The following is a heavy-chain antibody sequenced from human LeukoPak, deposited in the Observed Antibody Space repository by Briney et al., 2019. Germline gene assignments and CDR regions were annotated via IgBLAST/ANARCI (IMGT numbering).Heavy chain of an antibody. D-gene: IGHD3-22*01. V-gene: IGHV4-59*01. J-gene: IGHJ1*01. CDR3: ARVDRDYYDSSGYYGQPQYFQH. CDR1: GGSISSYY. CDR2: IYYSGST. Sequence: SETLSLTCTVSGGSISSYYWSWIRQPPGKGLEWIGYIYYSGSTNYNPSLKSRVTISVDTSKNQFSLKLSSVTAADTAVYYCARVDRDYYDSSGYYGQPQYFQHWGQGTLVTVSS.